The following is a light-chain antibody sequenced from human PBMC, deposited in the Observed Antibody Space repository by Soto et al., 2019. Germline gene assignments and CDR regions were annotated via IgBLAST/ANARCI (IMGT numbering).Light chain of an antibody. CDR2: AAS. CDR1: QGISSY. Sequence: IQMVPCPSTLSVSLGDRVTIPCRASQGISSYLAWYQQKPGKVPKLLIYAASTLQSGVPSRFSGSGSGTDFTLTISCLQSEDFATDYCQQYYSYPRTVGQGTKV. CDR3: QQYYSYPRT. J-gene: IGKJ1*01. V-gene: IGKV1-8*01.